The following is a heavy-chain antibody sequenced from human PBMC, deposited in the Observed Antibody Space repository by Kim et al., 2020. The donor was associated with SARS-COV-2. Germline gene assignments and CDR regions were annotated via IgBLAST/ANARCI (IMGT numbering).Heavy chain of an antibody. V-gene: IGHV3-21*01. CDR2: ISSSSSFI. J-gene: IGHJ4*02. CDR3: ASPQDTAMGLFDY. CDR1: GFTFSSNS. Sequence: GGSLRLSCAASGFTFSSNSMNWVRQAPGKGLEWVSSISSSSSFIYYADSVKGRFTISRDNAKNSLYLQMNSLRVEDTAVYYCASPQDTAMGLFDYWGQGT. D-gene: IGHD5-18*01.